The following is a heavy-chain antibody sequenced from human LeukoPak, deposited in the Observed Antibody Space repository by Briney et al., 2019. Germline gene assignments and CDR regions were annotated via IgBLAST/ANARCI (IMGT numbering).Heavy chain of an antibody. CDR2: INHSGST. CDR3: ARLKATGGSSYYYYYYYMDV. V-gene: IGHV4-34*01. J-gene: IGHJ6*03. D-gene: IGHD4-23*01. Sequence: SETLSLTCAVYGGSFSGYYWSWIRQPPGKGLEWIGEINHSGSTNYNPSLKSRVTMSVDTSKNQFSLKLSSVTAADTAVYYCARLKATGGSSYYYYYYYMDVWGKGTTVTVSS. CDR1: GGSFSGYY.